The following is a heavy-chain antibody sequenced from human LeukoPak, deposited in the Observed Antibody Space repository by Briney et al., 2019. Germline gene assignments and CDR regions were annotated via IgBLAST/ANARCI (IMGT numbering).Heavy chain of an antibody. Sequence: SETLSLTCAVYGGSFSGYYWSWIRQPPGKGLEWIGEINHSGSTNYNPSLKSRVTISVDTSKNQFSLKLGSVTAADTAVYYCASSSGSYSGGWFDPWGQGTLVTVSS. D-gene: IGHD1-26*01. J-gene: IGHJ5*02. CDR3: ASSSGSYSGGWFDP. CDR1: GGSFSGYY. V-gene: IGHV4-34*01. CDR2: INHSGST.